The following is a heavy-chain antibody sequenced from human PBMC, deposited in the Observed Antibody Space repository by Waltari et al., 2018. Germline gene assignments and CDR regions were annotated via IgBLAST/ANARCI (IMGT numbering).Heavy chain of an antibody. V-gene: IGHV4-34*01. Sequence: QVQLQQWGAGLLKPSETLSLTCAVYGGSFSGYYWSWIRQPPGKGLEWIGEINHSGSTNYNPSLKSRVTISVDTSKNQFSLKLSSVTAADTAVYYCARGPDIVVVPAADYYMDVWGKGTTVTISS. D-gene: IGHD2-2*01. CDR1: GGSFSGYY. J-gene: IGHJ6*03. CDR3: ARGPDIVVVPAADYYMDV. CDR2: INHSGST.